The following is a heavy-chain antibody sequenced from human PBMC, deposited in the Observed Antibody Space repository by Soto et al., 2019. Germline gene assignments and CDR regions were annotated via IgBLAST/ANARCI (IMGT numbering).Heavy chain of an antibody. J-gene: IGHJ4*02. Sequence: SETLSLTCAVYGGSFSGYYWSWIRRPPGKGLEWIGEINHSGSTNYNPSLKSRVTISVDTSKNQFSLKLSSVTAADTAVYYCARVYYDFWSGYTIGYWGQGTLVTVSS. V-gene: IGHV4-34*01. D-gene: IGHD3-3*01. CDR1: GGSFSGYY. CDR3: ARVYYDFWSGYTIGY. CDR2: INHSGST.